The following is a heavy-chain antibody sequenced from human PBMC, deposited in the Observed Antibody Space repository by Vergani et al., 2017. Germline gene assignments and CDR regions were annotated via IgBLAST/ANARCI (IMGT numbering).Heavy chain of an antibody. CDR1: NFFISSNAYY. V-gene: IGHV4-38-2*02. J-gene: IGHJ4*02. Sequence: QVQLKESGPGLVKPSETLSLTCTVSNFFISSNAYYWGWIRQAPGKGLEWIGEICHTEDTKYSPSLKSRVTVSVDESRNLFSLRLNSVTAADTAVYYCATIGYRRWGYYFDYWGQGILVTVSS. CDR2: ICHTEDT. CDR3: ATIGYRRWGYYFDY. D-gene: IGHD2-2*02.